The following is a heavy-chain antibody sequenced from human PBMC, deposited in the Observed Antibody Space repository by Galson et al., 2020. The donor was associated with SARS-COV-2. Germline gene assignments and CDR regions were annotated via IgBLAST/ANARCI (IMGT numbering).Heavy chain of an antibody. J-gene: IGHJ6*02. V-gene: IGHV4-39*07. CDR2: IYYSGST. CDR1: GGSITSSGYF. Sequence: ASETLSLTCTVSGGSITSSGYFWGWNRLAPGKGLEWIGSIYYSGSTFYNPSLKSRVTISADTSKNQFSLKLSSVTAADTAVYYCVRDEGYGGGLTGADVWGQGTTVTVSS. CDR3: VRDEGYGGGLTGADV. D-gene: IGHD6-19*01.